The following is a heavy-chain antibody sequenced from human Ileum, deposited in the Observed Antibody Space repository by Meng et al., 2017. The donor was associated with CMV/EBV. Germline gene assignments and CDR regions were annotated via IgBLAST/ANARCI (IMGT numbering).Heavy chain of an antibody. CDR3: ARDLGGGSGY. CDR1: GFTFSCFW. CDR2: INTGGSRT. J-gene: IGHJ4*02. D-gene: IGHD3-16*01. Sequence: SFGAAGFTFSCFWMHWGPRVPGKGQVWGARINTGGSRTDCADSAKGQFTISRDNVKNTLYLQMNSLRAEDTAVYYCARDLGGGSGYWGQGTLVTVSS. V-gene: IGHV3-74*01.